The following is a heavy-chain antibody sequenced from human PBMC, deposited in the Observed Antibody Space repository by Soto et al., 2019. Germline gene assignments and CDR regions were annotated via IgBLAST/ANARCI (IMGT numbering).Heavy chain of an antibody. CDR3: ARGPQQLVPSMDV. V-gene: IGHV3-33*01. CDR2: IWYDGSNK. J-gene: IGHJ6*02. Sequence: PGGSLRLSCAASGFTFSSYGMHWVRQAPGKGLEWVAVIWYDGSNKYYADSVKGRFTISRDNSKNTLYLQMSSLRAEDTAVYYCARGPQQLVPSMDVWGQGTTVTVSS. CDR1: GFTFSSYG. D-gene: IGHD6-13*01.